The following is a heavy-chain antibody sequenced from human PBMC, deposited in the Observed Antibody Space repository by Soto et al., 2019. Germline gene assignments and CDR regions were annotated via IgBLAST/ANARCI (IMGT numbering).Heavy chain of an antibody. Sequence: GGALRISRAASGFSLSGHYMDWGRQVPGKGLEGVGRIKSKTDGGTTDYAAPVKGRFTISRDDSKNTLYLQMNSLKTEDTAVYYCTTGEKDDILTGLPRDPYYYYGMDVWGQGTTVTVSS. CDR3: TTGEKDDILTGLPRDPYYYYGMDV. D-gene: IGHD3-9*01. CDR1: GFSLSGHY. J-gene: IGHJ6*02. V-gene: IGHV3-15*01. CDR2: IKSKTDGGTT.